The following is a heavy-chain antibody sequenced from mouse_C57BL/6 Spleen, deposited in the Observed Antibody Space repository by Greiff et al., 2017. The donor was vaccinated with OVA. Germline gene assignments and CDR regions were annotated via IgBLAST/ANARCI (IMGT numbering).Heavy chain of an antibody. Sequence: EVKVVESGGGLVQPKGSLKLSCAASGFTFNTYAMHWVRQAPGKGLEWVARIRSKSSNYATYYADSVKDRFTISRDDSQSMLYLQMNNLKTEDTAMYYCVRALYGSKSNWYFDVWGTGTTVTVSS. CDR3: VRALYGSKSNWYFDV. CDR1: GFTFNTYA. CDR2: IRSKSSNYAT. V-gene: IGHV10-3*01. D-gene: IGHD1-1*01. J-gene: IGHJ1*03.